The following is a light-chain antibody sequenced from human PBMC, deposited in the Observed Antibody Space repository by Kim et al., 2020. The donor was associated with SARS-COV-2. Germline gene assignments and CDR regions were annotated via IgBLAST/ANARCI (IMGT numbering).Light chain of an antibody. V-gene: IGKV3-15*01. CDR1: QSVSSN. CDR3: QQYNNWPPMYT. J-gene: IGKJ2*01. CDR2: DAS. Sequence: SPGERATLSCRASQSVSSNLAWFQHKPGQAPRLLIYDASTRATGIPARFSGSGSGTEFTLTISSLQSEDFALYYCQQYNNWPPMYTFGQGTKLEI.